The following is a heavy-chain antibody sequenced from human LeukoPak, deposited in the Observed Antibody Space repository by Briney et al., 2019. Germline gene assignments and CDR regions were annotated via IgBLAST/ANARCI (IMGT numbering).Heavy chain of an antibody. CDR3: ARGPAAMGYYYYYYMDV. V-gene: IGHV4-59*01. CDR2: IYYSGST. CDR1: GGSISSYY. J-gene: IGHJ6*03. D-gene: IGHD5-18*01. Sequence: SETLSLTCTVSGGSISSYYWSWIRQPPGKGLEWIGYIYYSGSTNYNPSLKSRVTISVDTSKNQFSLRLRSVTAADTAVYYCARGPAAMGYYYYYYMDVWGKGTTVTVSS.